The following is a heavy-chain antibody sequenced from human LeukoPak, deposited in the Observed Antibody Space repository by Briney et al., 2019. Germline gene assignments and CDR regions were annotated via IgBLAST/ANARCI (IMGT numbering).Heavy chain of an antibody. J-gene: IGHJ4*02. D-gene: IGHD6-19*01. V-gene: IGHV3-23*01. CDR1: GFAFSSLA. CDR2: ISDSGDTT. Sequence: GGSLRLSCAASGFAFSSLAMGWVRQAPGKGLEWVSVISDSGDTTYYADSVKGRFTISRDNSKNTLYLQMNSLRAEDTAIYYCAKDARRSDGWYFFDHWGQGALVTVSS. CDR3: AKDARRSDGWYFFDH.